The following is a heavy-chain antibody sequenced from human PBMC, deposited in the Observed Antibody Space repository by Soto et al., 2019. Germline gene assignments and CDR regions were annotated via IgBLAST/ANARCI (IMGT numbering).Heavy chain of an antibody. J-gene: IGHJ4*02. CDR1: GFSFSSYA. V-gene: IGHV3-73*01. Sequence: PGGSLRLSCQTSGFSFSSYAMHWVRQAPGKGLQWVGRIRSKANSYATAYAASVKGRFTISRDDSKNTAYLQMNSLKTEDTAVYYCTSPGRDGYNRFDYWGQGTLVTVSS. CDR3: TSPGRDGYNRFDY. D-gene: IGHD5-12*01. CDR2: IRSKANSYAT.